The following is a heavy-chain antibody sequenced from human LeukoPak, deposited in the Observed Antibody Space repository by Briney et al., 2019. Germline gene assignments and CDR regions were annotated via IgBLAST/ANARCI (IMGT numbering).Heavy chain of an antibody. D-gene: IGHD2-2*01. CDR2: MSPNSGDT. CDR3: ARGPPSWGYDY. CDR1: GFTFTSYD. V-gene: IGHV1-8*01. J-gene: IGHJ4*02. Sequence: ASVKLSCTASGFTFTSYDFNWVRQATGQRPEWMGWMSPNSGDTGYAQKFQDRVTMTRNTSISTAYMELSSLRSDDTAVYYCARGPPSWGYDYWGPGTLVTVSS.